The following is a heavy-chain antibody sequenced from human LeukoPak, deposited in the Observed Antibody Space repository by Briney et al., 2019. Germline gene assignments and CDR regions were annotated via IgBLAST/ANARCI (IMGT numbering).Heavy chain of an antibody. D-gene: IGHD2-8*01. V-gene: IGHV3-23*01. CDR2: ISGRGGST. Sequence: GGSLRLSCAASGFTFSSYAMSWVRQAPGKGLEWVSAISGRGGSTYYADSVKGRFTISRDNSKNTLYLQMNSLRAEDTAVYYCAKDHHIVLMVYASNWFDPWGQGTLVTVSS. CDR3: AKDHHIVLMVYASNWFDP. J-gene: IGHJ5*02. CDR1: GFTFSSYA.